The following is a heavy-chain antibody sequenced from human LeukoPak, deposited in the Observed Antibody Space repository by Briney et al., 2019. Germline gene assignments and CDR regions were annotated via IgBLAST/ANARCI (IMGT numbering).Heavy chain of an antibody. CDR3: ARWDIRGTAHQLDY. Sequence: GGSLRLSCAASGFTLSGHWMSWVRQAPGKGLEWVANINQDASAKYYVGSVKGRFTISRDNAKNSMYLQMNSLRAEDTAAYYCARWDIRGTAHQLDYWGQGTLVSVSS. V-gene: IGHV3-7*01. D-gene: IGHD2-15*01. CDR2: INQDASAK. J-gene: IGHJ4*02. CDR1: GFTLSGHW.